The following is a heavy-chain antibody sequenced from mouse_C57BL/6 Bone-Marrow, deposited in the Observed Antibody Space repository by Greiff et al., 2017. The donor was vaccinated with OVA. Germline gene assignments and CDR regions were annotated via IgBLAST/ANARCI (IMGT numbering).Heavy chain of an antibody. CDR1: GYTFTDYE. J-gene: IGHJ2*01. CDR3: TSHYGSSRDY. CDR2: IDPETGGT. V-gene: IGHV1-15*01. Sequence: QVQLQQSGAELVRPGASVTLSCKASGYTFTDYEMHWVKQTPVHGLEWIGAIDPETGGTAYNQKFKGKAILTADKSSSTAYMELLSLTSEDSAVYYCTSHYGSSRDYWGQGTTLTVSS. D-gene: IGHD1-1*01.